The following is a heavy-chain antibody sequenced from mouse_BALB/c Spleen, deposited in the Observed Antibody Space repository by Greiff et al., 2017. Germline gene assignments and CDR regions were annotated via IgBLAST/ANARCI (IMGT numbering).Heavy chain of an antibody. CDR3: ARNYYYGSSHFDY. D-gene: IGHD1-1*01. Sequence: QVQLKQSGPGLVQPSQSLSITCTVSGFSLTSYGVHWVRQSPGKGLEWLGVIWSGGSTDYNAAFISRLSISKDNSKSQVFYKMNSLQANDTAIYYCARNYYYGSSHFDYWGQGTTLTVSS. J-gene: IGHJ2*01. CDR2: IWSGGST. V-gene: IGHV2-2*02. CDR1: GFSLTSYG.